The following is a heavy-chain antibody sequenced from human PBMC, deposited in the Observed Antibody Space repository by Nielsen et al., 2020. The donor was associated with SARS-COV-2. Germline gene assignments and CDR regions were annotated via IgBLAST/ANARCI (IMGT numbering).Heavy chain of an antibody. J-gene: IGHJ6*02. Sequence: GGSLRLSCAASGFTFTNYAMHWVRQAPGKGLEWVAVISYYGTDKYYAGSVKGRFTISRDDSKNTVYLQMNSLRGEDTAVYFCARDAYGMDVWGQGTTVTVSS. V-gene: IGHV3-30-3*01. CDR2: ISYYGTDK. CDR3: ARDAYGMDV. CDR1: GFTFTNYA.